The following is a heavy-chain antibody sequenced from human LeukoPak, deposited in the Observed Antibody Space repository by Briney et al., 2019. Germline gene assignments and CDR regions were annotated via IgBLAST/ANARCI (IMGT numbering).Heavy chain of an antibody. V-gene: IGHV3-21*04. CDR2: ISDRSGYI. J-gene: IGHJ6*03. Sequence: GGSLRLSCTVSGRSITSYMMNWVRQAPGKGLEWVSSISDRSGYIFYADSVKGRFTISRDNSKNTLYLQMNSLRAEDTAVYYCVPRKEWSCYMDVWGKGTTVTVSS. CDR3: VPRKEWSCYMDV. CDR1: GRSITSYM. D-gene: IGHD3-3*01.